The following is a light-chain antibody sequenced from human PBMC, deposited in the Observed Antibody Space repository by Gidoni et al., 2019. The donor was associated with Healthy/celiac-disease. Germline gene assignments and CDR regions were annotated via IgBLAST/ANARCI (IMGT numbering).Light chain of an antibody. CDR1: KLGYKY. CDR2: QDS. J-gene: IGLJ1*01. CDR3: QAWDSSTPYV. V-gene: IGLV3-1*01. Sequence: SYELTPTPLVSVPPGQTAIITCSGDKLGYKYACWYQQKPVQSPVLVIYQDSKRHSGIPERFSGSNSGNTATLTISGTQAMDEADYYCQAWDSSTPYVFGTGTKVTVL.